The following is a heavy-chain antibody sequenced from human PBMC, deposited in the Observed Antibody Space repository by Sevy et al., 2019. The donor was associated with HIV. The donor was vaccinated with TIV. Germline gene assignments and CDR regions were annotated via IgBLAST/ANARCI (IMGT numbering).Heavy chain of an antibody. CDR3: ARGPHYYYDSSSFFEY. CDR1: GFTFSSYS. V-gene: IGHV3-48*01. J-gene: IGHJ4*02. D-gene: IGHD3-22*01. Sequence: GGSLRLSCAASGFTFSSYSMNWVRQAPGKGLEWVSYISSSSSTIYYADSVKGRFTISRDNAKNSLYLQMNSLRAEDTAIYYCARGPHYYYDSSSFFEYWGQGTLVTVSS. CDR2: ISSSSSTI.